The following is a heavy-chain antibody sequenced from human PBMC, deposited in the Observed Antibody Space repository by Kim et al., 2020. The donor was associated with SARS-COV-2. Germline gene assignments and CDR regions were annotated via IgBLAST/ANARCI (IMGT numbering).Heavy chain of an antibody. CDR3: ARFYYYDSSGYYHFDY. D-gene: IGHD3-22*01. Sequence: QKFQGRVTMTRNTSISTAYMELSSLRSEDTAVYYCARFYYYDSSGYYHFDYWGQGTLVTVSS. J-gene: IGHJ4*02. V-gene: IGHV1-8*01.